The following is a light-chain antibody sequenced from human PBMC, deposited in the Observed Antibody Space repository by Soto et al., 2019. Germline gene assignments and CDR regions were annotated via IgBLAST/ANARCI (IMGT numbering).Light chain of an antibody. V-gene: IGKV3-20*01. J-gene: IGKJ4*01. CDR1: QSLTNRF. Sequence: EIVLTQSPGPLSLSPGGKATPSCRARQSLTNRFLAWYQHKPGQAPRLLIYGASNRATGIPDRFSGSGSGTDFSLTISRLEPEDFAVYYCQQYAGLPLSFGGGTKVDIK. CDR3: QQYAGLPLS. CDR2: GAS.